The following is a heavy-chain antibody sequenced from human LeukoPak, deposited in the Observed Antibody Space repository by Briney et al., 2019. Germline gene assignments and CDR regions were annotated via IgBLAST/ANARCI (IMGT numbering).Heavy chain of an antibody. D-gene: IGHD6-13*01. CDR2: IYYSGST. V-gene: IGHV4-31*03. J-gene: IGHJ4*02. Sequence: SETLSLTCTVSGGSISSGGYYWSWIRQHPGKGLEWIGYIYYSGSTYYNPSLKSRVTISVDTSKNQFSLKLSSVTAADTAVYYCARGVQMGIAAAGTHWYFDYWGQGTLVAVSS. CDR3: ARGVQMGIAAAGTHWYFDY. CDR1: GGSISSGGYY.